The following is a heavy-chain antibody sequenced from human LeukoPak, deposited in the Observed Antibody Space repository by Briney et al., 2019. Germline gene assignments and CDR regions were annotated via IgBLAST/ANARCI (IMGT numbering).Heavy chain of an antibody. D-gene: IGHD6-19*01. J-gene: IGHJ6*02. CDR2: IYSGGGT. CDR3: ARDRQWLVRGLYYYGMDV. CDR1: GFTVSSNY. Sequence: GGSLRLSCAASGFTVSSNYMSWVRQAPGKGLEWVSVIYSGGGTYYADSVKGRFTISRDNSKNTLYLQMNSLRAEDTAVYYCARDRQWLVRGLYYYGMDVWGQGTTVTVSS. V-gene: IGHV3-66*02.